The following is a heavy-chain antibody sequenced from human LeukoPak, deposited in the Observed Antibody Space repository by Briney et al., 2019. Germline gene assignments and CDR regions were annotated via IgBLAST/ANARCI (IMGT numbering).Heavy chain of an antibody. V-gene: IGHV3-30*04. J-gene: IGHJ4*02. CDR2: ISYDGSNK. D-gene: IGHD5-12*01. CDR1: GSTFSSYA. Sequence: PGGSLRLSCAASGSTFSSYAMHWVRQAPGKGLERVAVISYDGSNKYYADSVKGRFTISRDNSKNTLYLQMNSPRAEDTAVYYCARERYSGYDYYADYWGQGTLVTVSS. CDR3: ARERYSGYDYYADY.